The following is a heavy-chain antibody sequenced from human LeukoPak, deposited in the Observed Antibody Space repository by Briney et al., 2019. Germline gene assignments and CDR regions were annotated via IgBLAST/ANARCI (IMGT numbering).Heavy chain of an antibody. CDR3: AREAPTGYSSSWYYYYYYMDV. CDR2: MNPNSGNT. V-gene: IGHV1-8*01. D-gene: IGHD6-13*01. J-gene: IGHJ6*03. Sequence: VASVKVSCKASGYTFTSYDINWVRQATGQGLEWMGWMNPNSGNTGYAQKFQGRVTMTRNTSISTAYMELSSLRSEDTAVYYCAREAPTGYSSSWYYYYYYMDVWGKGTTVTVSS. CDR1: GYTFTSYD.